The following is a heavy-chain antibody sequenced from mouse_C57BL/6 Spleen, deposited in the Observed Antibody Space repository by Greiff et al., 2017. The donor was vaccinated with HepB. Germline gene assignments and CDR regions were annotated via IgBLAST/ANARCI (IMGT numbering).Heavy chain of an antibody. V-gene: IGHV1-15*01. Sequence: QVQLKESGAELVRPGASVTLSCKASGYTFTDYEMHWVKQTPVHGLEWIGAIDPETGGTAYNQKFKGKAILTADKSSSTAYMELRSLTSEDSAVYYCTRYLITTVVATDYWGQGTTLTVSS. CDR2: IDPETGGT. J-gene: IGHJ2*01. D-gene: IGHD1-1*01. CDR3: TRYLITTVVATDY. CDR1: GYTFTDYE.